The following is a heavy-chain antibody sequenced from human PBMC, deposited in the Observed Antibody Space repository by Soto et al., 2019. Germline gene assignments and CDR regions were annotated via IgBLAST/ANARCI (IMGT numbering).Heavy chain of an antibody. D-gene: IGHD5-12*01. CDR3: AREGSGYNF. Sequence: SVKVSCKASGGSFSNFGISWVRQAPGQGLEWMGGIVPVFGRPNYAQRFRGRLTITADESTSTGYMELISPRSDDTAVYYCAREGSGYNFWGQGTQVTVSS. CDR1: GGSFSNFG. CDR2: IVPVFGRP. J-gene: IGHJ4*02. V-gene: IGHV1-69*13.